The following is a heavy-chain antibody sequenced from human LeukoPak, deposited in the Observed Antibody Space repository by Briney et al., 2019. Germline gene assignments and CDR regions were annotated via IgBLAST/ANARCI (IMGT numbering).Heavy chain of an antibody. V-gene: IGHV4-39*07. J-gene: IGHJ2*01. D-gene: IGHD4-23*01. CDR2: IYYSGST. Sequence: SETLSLTCTVSGGSISSSSYYWGWIRQPPGKGLEWIGSIYYSGSTYYNPSLKSRVTISVDASKNQFSLKLSSVTAADTAVYYCARDLPDYGGNWYFDLWGRGTLVTVSS. CDR3: ARDLPDYGGNWYFDL. CDR1: GGSISSSSYY.